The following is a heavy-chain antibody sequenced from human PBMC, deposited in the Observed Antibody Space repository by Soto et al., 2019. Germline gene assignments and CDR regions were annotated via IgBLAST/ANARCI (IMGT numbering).Heavy chain of an antibody. CDR3: ARDLEDLIYFDY. J-gene: IGHJ4*02. V-gene: IGHV1-18*01. D-gene: IGHD3-3*01. CDR1: GYIFKRFG. CDR2: ISTYNGNT. Sequence: GASVKVSCKASGYIFKRFGIHWVRQAPGQGLEWMGWISTYNGNTNYAQKFQGRVTLTTDASTTTAFMELRSLRRDDTAVYYCARDLEDLIYFDYWGQGTPVTVSS.